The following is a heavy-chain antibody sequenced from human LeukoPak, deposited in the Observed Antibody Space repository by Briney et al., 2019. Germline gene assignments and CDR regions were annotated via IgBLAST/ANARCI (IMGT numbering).Heavy chain of an antibody. D-gene: IGHD6-19*01. J-gene: IGHJ4*02. CDR3: VRVGHTSGWDFDY. CDR1: GYTFTGHY. Sequence: AASVKVSCKASGYTFTGHYIHWVRHAPGQGLEWMGFINPNSGGTNYAQKFQGRVTMTRDTSVSTAYMELSRLTSDDTAVYYCVRVGHTSGWDFDYWGQGTLVTVS. CDR2: INPNSGGT. V-gene: IGHV1-2*02.